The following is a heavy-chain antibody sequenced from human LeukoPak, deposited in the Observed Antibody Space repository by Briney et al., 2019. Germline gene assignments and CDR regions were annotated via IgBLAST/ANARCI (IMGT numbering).Heavy chain of an antibody. J-gene: IGHJ4*02. CDR3: AAGAGWLIDW. D-gene: IGHD6-19*01. CDR1: GFTFGNYW. V-gene: IGHV3-7*01. CDR2: IEKDGSEI. Sequence: GGSLRLSCAGSGFTFGNYWLNWVRQAPVKGMEWVAIIEKDGSEILYVDSVKGRFTISRDNAKNSLYLQMNSLRAEDTAVYYCAAGAGWLIDWWGQGTLVTVSS.